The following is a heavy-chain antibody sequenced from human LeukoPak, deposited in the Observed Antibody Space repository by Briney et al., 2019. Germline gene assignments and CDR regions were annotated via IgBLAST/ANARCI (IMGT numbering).Heavy chain of an antibody. CDR3: ARPHCTNCVSGAFDL. CDR1: GGSISSSSYY. D-gene: IGHD2-8*01. J-gene: IGHJ3*01. CDR2: IYYSGST. Sequence: ASETLSLTCTVSGGSISSSSYYWGWIRQPPGKGLEWIGSIYYSGSTYYNPSLKSRVTISVDTSKNQFSLYLSSVTAADTAVYYCARPHCTNCVSGAFDLWGQGTMVTVSS. V-gene: IGHV4-39*01.